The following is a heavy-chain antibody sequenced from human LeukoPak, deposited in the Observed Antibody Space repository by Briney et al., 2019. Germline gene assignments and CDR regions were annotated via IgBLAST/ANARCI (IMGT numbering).Heavy chain of an antibody. CDR2: INPHSGDT. D-gene: IGHD3-22*01. V-gene: IGHV1-2*02. CDR3: ARDRDYYDSIGYYYEGGSLDY. CDR1: GYTFTGYY. Sequence: ASVKVSCKTSGYTFTGYYIHWVRQAPGQGLEWMGWINPHSGDTNYAQKFQGRVTMTRDTSISTAYMELSRLRSDDTAVYYCARDRDYYDSIGYYYEGGSLDYWGQGTLVTVSS. J-gene: IGHJ4*02.